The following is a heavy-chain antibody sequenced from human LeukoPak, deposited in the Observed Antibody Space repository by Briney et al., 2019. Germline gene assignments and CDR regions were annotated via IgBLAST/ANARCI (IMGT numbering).Heavy chain of an antibody. D-gene: IGHD3-22*01. Sequence: PGGSLRLSCAASGFTFSNYAMSWVRQAPGKGLEWVSVIYSGGSTYYADSVKGRFTISRDNSKNTLYLQMNSLRAEDTAVYYCTSSSITMIVVLDYWGQGTLVTVSS. CDR1: GFTFSNYA. V-gene: IGHV3-53*01. J-gene: IGHJ4*02. CDR2: IYSGGST. CDR3: TSSSITMIVVLDY.